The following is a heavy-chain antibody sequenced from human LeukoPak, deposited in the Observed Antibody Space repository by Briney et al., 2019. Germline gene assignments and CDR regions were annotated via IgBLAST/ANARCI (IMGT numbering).Heavy chain of an antibody. CDR1: GFTFSSYA. Sequence: TGGSLRLSCAASGFTFSSYAMTWVRQAPGKGLEWVSGISGSGGSTYYADSVKGRFTISRDNSKNTLYLQVNSLRAEDTAVYYCARQVDPIDYWGQGTLVTVSS. V-gene: IGHV3-23*01. J-gene: IGHJ4*02. CDR2: ISGSGGST. D-gene: IGHD2-2*01. CDR3: ARQVDPIDY.